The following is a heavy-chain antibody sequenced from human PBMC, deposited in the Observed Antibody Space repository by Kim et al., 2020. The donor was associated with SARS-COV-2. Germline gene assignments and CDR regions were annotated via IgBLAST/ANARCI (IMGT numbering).Heavy chain of an antibody. D-gene: IGHD6-19*01. CDR2: ISWNSGSL. CDR1: GFTFDDYA. J-gene: IGHJ3*02. Sequence: GGSLRLSCAASGFTFDDYAMHWVRQTPGKGLEWVSGISWNSGSLDYGDSVKGRFTISRDNAKNSLYLQMNSLRAEDTALYFCAKAEDSGPPGAFDIWGQGTMVTVSS. V-gene: IGHV3-9*01. CDR3: AKAEDSGPPGAFDI.